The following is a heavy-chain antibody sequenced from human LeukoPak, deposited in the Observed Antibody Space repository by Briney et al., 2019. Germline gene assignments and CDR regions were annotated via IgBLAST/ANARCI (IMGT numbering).Heavy chain of an antibody. D-gene: IGHD3-3*01. CDR1: GYTFTSYD. Sequence: ASVKVSCKASGYTFTSYDVNWVRQATGQGLEWMGWMNPNSGNTGYAQKFQGRVTMTRNTSISTAYMELSSLRSEDTAVYYCARGGEPYYDCWSGPWDGMDVWGQGTTVTVSS. J-gene: IGHJ6*02. CDR2: MNPNSGNT. V-gene: IGHV1-8*01. CDR3: ARGGEPYYDCWSGPWDGMDV.